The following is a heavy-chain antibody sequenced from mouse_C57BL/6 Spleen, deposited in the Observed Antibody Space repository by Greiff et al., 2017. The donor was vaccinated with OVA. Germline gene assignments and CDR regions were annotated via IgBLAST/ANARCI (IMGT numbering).Heavy chain of an antibody. CDR3: ARVGSYDGYSWFAY. CDR2: ISDGGSYT. J-gene: IGHJ3*01. Sequence: EVHLVESGGGLVKPGGSLKLSCAASGFTFSSYAMSWVRQTPEQRLEWVATISDGGSYTYYPDNVKGRFTISRDNAKNNLYLQMSHLKSEDTAMYYCARVGSYDGYSWFAYWGQGTLVTVSA. D-gene: IGHD2-3*01. CDR1: GFTFSSYA. V-gene: IGHV5-4*01.